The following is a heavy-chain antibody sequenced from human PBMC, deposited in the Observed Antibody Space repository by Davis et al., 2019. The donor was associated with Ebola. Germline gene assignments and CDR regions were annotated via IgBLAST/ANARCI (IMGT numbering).Heavy chain of an antibody. CDR1: GGTFSSYA. CDR2: IIPIFGTA. CDR3: AITYGCTNGVCYGSDYYYYYGMDV. J-gene: IGHJ6*02. Sequence: SVKVSCKASGGTFSSYAISWVRQAPGQGLEWMGGIIPIFGTANYAQKFQGRVTITADESTSTAYMELSSLRSEDTAVYYCAITYGCTNGVCYGSDYYYYYGMDVWGQGTTVTVSS. V-gene: IGHV1-69*13. D-gene: IGHD2-8*01.